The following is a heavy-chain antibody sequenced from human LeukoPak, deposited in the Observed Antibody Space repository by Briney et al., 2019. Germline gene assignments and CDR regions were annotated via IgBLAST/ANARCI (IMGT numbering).Heavy chain of an antibody. CDR3: ARGVKDGDYVAQGY. CDR1: GYTFTGYY. CDR2: INPNSGGT. D-gene: IGHD4-17*01. J-gene: IGHJ4*02. V-gene: IGHV1-2*02. Sequence: ASVKVSCKASGYTFTGYYMHWVRQAPGQGLEWMGWINPNSGGTNYAQKFQGRVTMTSDTSISTAYMELSRLRSDDTAVYYCARGVKDGDYVAQGYWGQGTLVTVSS.